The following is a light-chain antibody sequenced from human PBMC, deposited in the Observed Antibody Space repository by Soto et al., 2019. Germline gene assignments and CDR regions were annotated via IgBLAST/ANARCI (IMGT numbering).Light chain of an antibody. CDR1: ENVRTF. CDR3: QQRGNWPRT. Sequence: EVVLTQSPATLSLSPGERATLSCRASENVRTFVDWYQQKPGQAPRLLMFGASNRATGIPARFSGSGSGTDFTLTISNLEPEDFAVYYCQQRGNWPRTFGQGTKVDIK. J-gene: IGKJ1*01. V-gene: IGKV3-11*01. CDR2: GAS.